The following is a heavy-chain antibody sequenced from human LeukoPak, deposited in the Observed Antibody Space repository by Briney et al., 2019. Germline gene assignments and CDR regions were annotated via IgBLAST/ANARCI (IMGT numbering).Heavy chain of an antibody. Sequence: SETLSLTCTVSGGSISSYYWSWIRQPPGKGLEWIGYIYYSGSTNYNPSLKSRVTISVDTSKNQFSLKLSSVTAADTAVYYCARGYYDSSGYRFDYWGQGTLFTVSS. J-gene: IGHJ4*02. CDR2: IYYSGST. V-gene: IGHV4-59*01. CDR3: ARGYYDSSGYRFDY. CDR1: GGSISSYY. D-gene: IGHD3-22*01.